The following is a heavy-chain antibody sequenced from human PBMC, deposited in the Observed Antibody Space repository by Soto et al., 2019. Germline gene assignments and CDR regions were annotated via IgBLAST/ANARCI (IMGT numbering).Heavy chain of an antibody. CDR3: ATDVTSGIVVVPAAMLAY. V-gene: IGHV1-46*03. J-gene: IGHJ4*02. D-gene: IGHD2-2*01. Sequence: QVQLVQSGAEVKKPGASVEVTCMASGYTFTSYYMHWVRQAPGQGLEWMGIINPSGGSTSYAQKFQGRVTMTRDTSTSTVYMELSSLRSEDTAVYYCATDVTSGIVVVPAAMLAYWGQGTLVTVSS. CDR2: INPSGGST. CDR1: GYTFTSYY.